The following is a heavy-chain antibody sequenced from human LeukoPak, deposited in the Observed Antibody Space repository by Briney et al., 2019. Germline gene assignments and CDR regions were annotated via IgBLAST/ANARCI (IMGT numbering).Heavy chain of an antibody. V-gene: IGHV3-7*03. D-gene: IGHD3-16*01. CDR1: GFSLRSFA. CDR3: ARGGGLDV. J-gene: IGHJ6*02. Sequence: GGSLRLSCAASGFSLRSFAMSWVRQAPGKGLEWVASINHNGNVNYYVDSVKGRFTISRDNAKNPLYLQMSNLRAEDTAVYFCARGGGLDVWGQGATVTVSS. CDR2: INHNGNVN.